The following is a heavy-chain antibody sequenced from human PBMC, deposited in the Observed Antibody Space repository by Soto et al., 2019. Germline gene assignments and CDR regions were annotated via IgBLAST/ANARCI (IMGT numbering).Heavy chain of an antibody. CDR1: GGTFSSYA. D-gene: IGHD5-18*01. V-gene: IGHV1-69*13. Sequence: ASVKVSCKAAGGTFSSYAISWVRQAPGQGLEWMGGIIPIFGTANYAQKFQGRVTITADESTSTAYMELSSLRSEDTAVYYCARSVDTAMAAFDYWGQGTLVTVSS. CDR2: IIPIFGTA. J-gene: IGHJ4*02. CDR3: ARSVDTAMAAFDY.